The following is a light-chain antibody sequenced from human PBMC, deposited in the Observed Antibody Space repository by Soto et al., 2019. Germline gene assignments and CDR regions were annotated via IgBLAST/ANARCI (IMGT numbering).Light chain of an antibody. V-gene: IGLV1-40*01. CDR2: GNS. CDR1: SSNIGAGYD. Sequence: QAVVTQPPSVSGAPGQSVTISCTGSSSNIGAGYDVHWYQQLPGTAPKLLIYGNSNRPSGVPDRFSGSKSGTSASLAITGLQAEDEADYYCQSYDSSLSGWVVFGGGTQLTV. J-gene: IGLJ2*01. CDR3: QSYDSSLSGWVV.